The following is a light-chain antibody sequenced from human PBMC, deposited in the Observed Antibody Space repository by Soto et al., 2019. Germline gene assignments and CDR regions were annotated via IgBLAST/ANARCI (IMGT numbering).Light chain of an antibody. V-gene: IGKV3-20*01. CDR2: GAY. Sequence: EIVLTQSPGTLSLSPGERATLSCRASQSVNSNYLAWYQQKPGQAPRVLIYGAYTRATGTPDRLSGSGSGTDFTLTIRRLEPEDFAVYYCKQYGSSPRTFGQGTKVDI. CDR3: KQYGSSPRT. CDR1: QSVNSNY. J-gene: IGKJ1*01.